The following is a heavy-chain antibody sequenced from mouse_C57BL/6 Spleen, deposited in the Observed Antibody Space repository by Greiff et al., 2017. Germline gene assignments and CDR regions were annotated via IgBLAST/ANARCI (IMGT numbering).Heavy chain of an antibody. CDR2: IRNKANGYTT. CDR3: ARDSNYYAMDY. CDR1: GFTFTDYY. J-gene: IGHJ4*01. V-gene: IGHV7-3*01. Sequence: EVKVEESGGGLVQPGGSLSLSCAASGFTFTDYYMSWVRQPPGKALEWLGFIRNKANGYTTEYSASVTGRFTISRDNSQSILYLQMNALRAEDSATYYCARDSNYYAMDYWGQGTSVTVSS.